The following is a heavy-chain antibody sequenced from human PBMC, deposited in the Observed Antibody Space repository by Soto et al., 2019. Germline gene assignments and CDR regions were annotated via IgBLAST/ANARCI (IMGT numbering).Heavy chain of an antibody. CDR2: IYYTGST. CDR3: AKVVSGGHLDY. J-gene: IGHJ4*02. Sequence: PSETLSLTCTVCGVSINNYYCTCSRHPPSKRLEWIVAIYYTGSTTYNPSLRSRVTFSVDTSKNQFSLSLTSVTAADTAVYFCAKVVSGGHLDYWGQGTLVTVSS. CDR1: GVSINNYY. D-gene: IGHD6-25*01. V-gene: IGHV4-59*01.